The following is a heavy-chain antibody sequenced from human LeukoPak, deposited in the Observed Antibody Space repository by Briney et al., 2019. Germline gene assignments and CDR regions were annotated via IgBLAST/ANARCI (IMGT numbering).Heavy chain of an antibody. V-gene: IGHV3-23*01. CDR1: GFTFSTYA. CDR2: ISGSGGST. Sequence: GGSLRLSCAASGFTFSTYAMSWVRQAPGKGLEWVSAISGSGGSTYYADSVKGRFTISRDNSKNTLYVQMSSLRAEDTAVYYCAKANMVRGVTLKFDYWGQGTLVTVSS. J-gene: IGHJ4*02. CDR3: AKANMVRGVTLKFDY. D-gene: IGHD3-10*01.